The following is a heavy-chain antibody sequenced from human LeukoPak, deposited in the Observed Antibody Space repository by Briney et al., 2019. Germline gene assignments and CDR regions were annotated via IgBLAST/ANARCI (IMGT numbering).Heavy chain of an antibody. V-gene: IGHV4-38-2*02. CDR1: GGSISSYY. J-gene: IGHJ5*02. D-gene: IGHD3-22*01. CDR2: IYHSGST. Sequence: SETLSLTCTVSGGSISSYYWGWIRQPPGKGLEWIGSIYHSGSTYYNPSLKSRVTISVDTSKNQFSLKLSSVTAADTAVYYCARVRNYYDSSGPNWFDPWGQGTLVTVSS. CDR3: ARVRNYYDSSGPNWFDP.